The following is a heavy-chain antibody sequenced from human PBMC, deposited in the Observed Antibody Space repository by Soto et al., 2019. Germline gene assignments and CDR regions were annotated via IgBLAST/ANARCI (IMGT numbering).Heavy chain of an antibody. CDR3: AKRAATLNYYYYPMDV. Sequence: HPGGSLRLSCAASGFTFSSYAMTWVRQAPGTGLEWVSVIGVSGGDTYYADSVKGRFTISRDNSKNTLYLQMNSLRAEDTAVYYCAKRAATLNYYYYPMDVWGQGTTVTVSS. CDR2: IGVSGGDT. J-gene: IGHJ6*02. D-gene: IGHD2-15*01. V-gene: IGHV3-23*01. CDR1: GFTFSSYA.